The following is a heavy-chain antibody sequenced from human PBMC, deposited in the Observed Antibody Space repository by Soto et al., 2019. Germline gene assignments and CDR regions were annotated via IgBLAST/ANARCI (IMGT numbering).Heavy chain of an antibody. V-gene: IGHV1-46*01. CDR3: ARSSGGNFGIIIEGTNWFAP. CDR2: INPHGGST. D-gene: IGHD1-26*01. J-gene: IGHJ5*02. Sequence: ASVKVSCKAPRDTFTSYYINWVRQAPGQGLEWMGVINPHGGSTAYAQKFKGRVTLTRDTSASTVYMEVSSLTSEDTAMYYCARSSGGNFGIIIEGTNWFAPWGQGTMVTVYS. CDR1: RDTFTSYY.